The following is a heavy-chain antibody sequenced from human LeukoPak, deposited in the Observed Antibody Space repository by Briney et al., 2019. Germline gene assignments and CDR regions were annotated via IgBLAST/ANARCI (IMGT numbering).Heavy chain of an antibody. Sequence: GSLRLSCAASDFIFRNFAMHWVRQAPGKGLEWVSDIYGSGDKTHYTDFVKGRFTISRDNSKNTLYLEMNSLSHEDTAIYYCAKGAAGLDDWGQGTLVTVSS. J-gene: IGHJ4*02. CDR3: AKGAAGLDD. CDR2: IYGSGDKT. CDR1: DFIFRNFA. D-gene: IGHD6-13*01. V-gene: IGHV3-23*01.